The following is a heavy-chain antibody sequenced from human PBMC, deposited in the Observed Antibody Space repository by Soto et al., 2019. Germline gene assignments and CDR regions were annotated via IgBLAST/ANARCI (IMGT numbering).Heavy chain of an antibody. D-gene: IGHD2-15*01. CDR1: GFTFSSYS. V-gene: IGHV3-21*01. CDR3: ARASIVLVVAAFDY. CDR2: ISSSSSYI. Sequence: GGSLRLSCAASGFTFSSYSMNWVRQAPGKGLEWASSISSSSSYIYYADSVKGRFTISRDNAKNSLYLQMNSLRAEDTAVYYCARASIVLVVAAFDYWGQGTLVTVSS. J-gene: IGHJ4*02.